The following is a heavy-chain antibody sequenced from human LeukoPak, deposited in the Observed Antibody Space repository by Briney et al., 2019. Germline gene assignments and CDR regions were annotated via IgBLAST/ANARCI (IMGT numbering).Heavy chain of an antibody. D-gene: IGHD6-19*01. CDR3: AGLGSGWSFDF. J-gene: IGHJ4*02. CDR1: GFTFSSYG. CDR2: IWYDGSNR. Sequence: GRSLRLSCAASGFTFSSYGMNWVRQAPGKGLEWVAVIWYDGSNRYYADSVKGRFTISRDNSKNTLSLQMNSLRAEDTAVYYCAGLGSGWSFDFWGQGTLVAVSS. V-gene: IGHV3-33*01.